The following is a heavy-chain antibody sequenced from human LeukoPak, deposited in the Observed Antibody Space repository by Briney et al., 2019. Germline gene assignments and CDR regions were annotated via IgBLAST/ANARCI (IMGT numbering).Heavy chain of an antibody. Sequence: QPGGSLRLSCAASGFTFGHYWMHWVRQAPGKGLEWVSRIEYNGRMTNYADSVKGRFTISRDNAKSTLYLQMNRLRVDDTAVYYCPGKLLVVSIASWGQGPLVTVS. CDR2: IEYNGRMT. D-gene: IGHD3-3*01. CDR3: PGKLLVVSIAS. V-gene: IGHV3-74*01. CDR1: GFTFGHYW. J-gene: IGHJ4*02.